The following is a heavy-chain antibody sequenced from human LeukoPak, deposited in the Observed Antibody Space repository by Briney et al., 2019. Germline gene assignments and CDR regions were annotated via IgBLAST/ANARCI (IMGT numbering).Heavy chain of an antibody. D-gene: IGHD3-22*01. CDR2: INHSGST. J-gene: IGHJ4*02. V-gene: IGHV4-34*01. Sequence: SETLSLTCAVYGGSFSGYYWSWIRQPPGKGLEWIGEINHSGSTNYNPSLKSRVTISVDTSKNQFSLKLSSVTAADTAVYYCARGRNYYGSSGRKPHRGFVRWGQGTLVTVSS. CDR3: ARGRNYYGSSGRKPHRGFVR. CDR1: GGSFSGYY.